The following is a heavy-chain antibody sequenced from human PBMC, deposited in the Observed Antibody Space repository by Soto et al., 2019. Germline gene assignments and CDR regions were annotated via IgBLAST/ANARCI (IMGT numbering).Heavy chain of an antibody. V-gene: IGHV3-64D*06. CDR2: VSANGNST. D-gene: IGHD6-19*01. J-gene: IGHJ4*02. CDR3: VKEVPVAGAPFDY. Sequence: GGSLRLSCSASGFTFSTFAMHWVRQASGKGLEYVSAVSANGNSTYYADSVKGRFTISRDNSKNTLFLRMSSLRAEDTAVYYCVKEVPVAGAPFDYWGQGTLVTVSS. CDR1: GFTFSTFA.